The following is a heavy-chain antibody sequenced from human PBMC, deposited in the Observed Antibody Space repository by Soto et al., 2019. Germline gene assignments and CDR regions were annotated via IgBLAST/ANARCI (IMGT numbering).Heavy chain of an antibody. J-gene: IGHJ3*02. CDR3: AKDRRDGYNSPDAFDI. CDR2: ISGSGGST. V-gene: IGHV3-23*01. D-gene: IGHD5-12*01. Sequence: GGSLRFSCAASGFTFSSYAMSWVRQAPGKGLEWVSAISGSGGSTYYADSVKGRFTISRDNSKNTLYLQMNSLRAEDTAVYYCAKDRRDGYNSPDAFDIWGQGTMVTVSS. CDR1: GFTFSSYA.